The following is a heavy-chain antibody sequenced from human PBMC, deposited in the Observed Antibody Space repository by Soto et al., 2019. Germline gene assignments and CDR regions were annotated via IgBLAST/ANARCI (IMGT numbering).Heavy chain of an antibody. V-gene: IGHV3-30*18. J-gene: IGHJ5*02. CDR2: ISHDGSNT. D-gene: IGHD6-25*01. Sequence: GGSLRRSCAAFRFTFSNYGMHWVRQAPGKGVAGVALISHDGSNTYYLDSVKGRFTISRDNSKSTLMLQMNSLRDEDTAVYHCAKDLLQKSGSCPTPWGQGTWSPSHQ. CDR1: RFTFSNYG. CDR3: AKDLLQKSGSCPTP.